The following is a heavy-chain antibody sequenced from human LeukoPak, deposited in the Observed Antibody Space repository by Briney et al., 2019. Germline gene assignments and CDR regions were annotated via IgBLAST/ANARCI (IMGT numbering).Heavy chain of an antibody. Sequence: SETLSLTCAVYGGSFSGYYWSWIRQPPGKGLEWIGEINHSGSTNYNPSLKSRVTISVDTSKNQFSLKLSSVTAADTAVYYCARARRTHISSGWFPNSHSYYYYYMDVWGKGTTVTVSS. CDR3: ARARRTHISSGWFPNSHSYYYYYMDV. D-gene: IGHD6-19*01. J-gene: IGHJ6*03. V-gene: IGHV4-34*01. CDR1: GGSFSGYY. CDR2: INHSGST.